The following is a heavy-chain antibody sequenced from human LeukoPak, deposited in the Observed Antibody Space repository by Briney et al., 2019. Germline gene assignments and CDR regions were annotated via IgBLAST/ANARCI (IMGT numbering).Heavy chain of an antibody. Sequence: GRSLGLSCAASGFTFDGYAMHWVRQAPGKGLEWVSGISWNSGSIGYADSVKGRFTISRDNAKNSLYLQMNSLRAEDTALYYCAKGGSGDIVVVVAATPFDYWGQGTLVTVSS. CDR2: ISWNSGSI. CDR1: GFTFDGYA. J-gene: IGHJ4*02. CDR3: AKGGSGDIVVVVAATPFDY. V-gene: IGHV3-9*01. D-gene: IGHD2-15*01.